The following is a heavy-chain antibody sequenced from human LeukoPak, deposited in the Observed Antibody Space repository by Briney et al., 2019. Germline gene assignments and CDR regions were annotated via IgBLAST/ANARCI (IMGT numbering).Heavy chain of an antibody. CDR3: ARHSGYYPDWYFDL. Sequence: SETLSLTCTVSGGSISSGDYYWSWIRQPPGKGLEWIGYIYYSGSTYYNPSLKSRVTISVDTSKNQFSLKLSSVTAADTAVYYCARHSGYYPDWYFDLWGRGTLVTVSS. CDR2: IYYSGST. CDR1: GGSISSGDYY. V-gene: IGHV4-30-4*01. J-gene: IGHJ2*01. D-gene: IGHD3-22*01.